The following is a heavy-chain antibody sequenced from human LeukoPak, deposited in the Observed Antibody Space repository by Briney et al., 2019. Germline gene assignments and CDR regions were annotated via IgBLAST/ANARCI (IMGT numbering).Heavy chain of an antibody. CDR3: ARGSSGSYNYRYFDY. D-gene: IGHD1-26*01. J-gene: IGHJ4*02. CDR1: GGTFSSYA. V-gene: IGHV1-69*05. Sequence: ASVKVSCKASGGTFSSYAISWVRQAPGQGLEWMGGIIPIFGTANYAQKFQGRVTITTDESTSTAYMELSSLRSEDTAVYYCARGSSGSYNYRYFDYWGQGTLVTVSS. CDR2: IIPIFGTA.